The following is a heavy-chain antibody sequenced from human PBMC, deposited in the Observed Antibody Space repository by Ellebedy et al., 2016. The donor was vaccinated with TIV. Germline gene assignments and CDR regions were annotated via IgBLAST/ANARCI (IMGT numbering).Heavy chain of an antibody. Sequence: ASVKVSCKASGGTFSSYAISWVRQAPGQGLDWLGGIIPIFGTANYAQKFQGGVTITADESTSTAYMELSRLRSDDTAVYYCASGGAMVRGVIITNPPGYWGQGTLVTVSS. V-gene: IGHV1-69*13. CDR2: IIPIFGTA. CDR1: GGTFSSYA. J-gene: IGHJ4*02. CDR3: ASGGAMVRGVIITNPPGY. D-gene: IGHD3-10*01.